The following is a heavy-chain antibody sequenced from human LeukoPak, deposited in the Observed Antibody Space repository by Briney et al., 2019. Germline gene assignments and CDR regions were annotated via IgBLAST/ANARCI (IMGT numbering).Heavy chain of an antibody. CDR3: ARDSTGWQADSFDI. J-gene: IGHJ3*02. CDR2: IKQDGSEQ. V-gene: IGHV3-7*01. CDR1: GFTFSSHR. Sequence: GGSLRLSCVASGFTFSSHRMSWVRQVPGKGLEWVADIKQDGSEQYYVDPVRGRFTISRDNGKNSLYLQMNSLRVEDTAVYFCARDSTGWQADSFDIWGQGTMVTVSS. D-gene: IGHD2-8*02.